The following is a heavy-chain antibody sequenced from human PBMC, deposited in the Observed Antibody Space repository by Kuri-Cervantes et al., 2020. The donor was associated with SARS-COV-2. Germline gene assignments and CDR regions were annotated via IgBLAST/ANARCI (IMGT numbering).Heavy chain of an antibody. D-gene: IGHD2-15*01. V-gene: IGHV3-21*01. CDR2: ISSSSSYI. J-gene: IGHJ3*02. CDR1: GFTFSSYS. Sequence: GESLKISCAASGFTFSSYSMNWVRQAPGKGLEWVSSISSSSSYIYYADSVKGRFTISRDNAKNSLYLQMNSLRAEDTAVYYRARESLPRWGYSRDPFDIWGQGTMVTVSS. CDR3: ARESLPRWGYSRDPFDI.